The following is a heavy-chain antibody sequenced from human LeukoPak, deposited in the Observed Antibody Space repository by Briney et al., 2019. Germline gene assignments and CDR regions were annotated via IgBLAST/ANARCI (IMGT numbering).Heavy chain of an antibody. CDR3: ARDGTKRPMDV. D-gene: IGHD1-1*01. J-gene: IGHJ6*03. CDR1: GFTFSSYE. Sequence: GGSLRLSCAASGFTFSSYEMNWVRQAPGKGLEWVSYISSSGSTIYYADSVKGRFTISRDNAKSSLYLQMNSLRAEDTAVYYCARDGTKRPMDVWGKGTTVTVSS. V-gene: IGHV3-48*03. CDR2: ISSSGSTI.